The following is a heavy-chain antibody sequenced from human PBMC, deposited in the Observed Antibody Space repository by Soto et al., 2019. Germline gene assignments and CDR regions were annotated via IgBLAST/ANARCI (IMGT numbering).Heavy chain of an antibody. D-gene: IGHD2-15*01. CDR3: AKPDVVVVPTTHWYFDL. CDR2: ISDSGGVT. J-gene: IGHJ2*01. V-gene: IGHV3-23*01. CDR1: GFNTRFYS. Sequence: PGGSLRLSCTASGFNTRFYSMNWVRQAPGKGLEWVSGISDSGGVTYYAASVKGRFTISRDNSKNTLYLQMNSLRAEDTALYYCAKPDVVVVPTTHWYFDLWGRGTQVTVSS.